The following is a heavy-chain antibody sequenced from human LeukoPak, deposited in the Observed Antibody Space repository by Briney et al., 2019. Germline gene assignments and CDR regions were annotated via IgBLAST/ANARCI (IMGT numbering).Heavy chain of an antibody. CDR3: ARVRLGYCSGTSCYDFGH. Sequence: GGSLRLSCAASGFTFSSYAMHWVRQAPGKGLEWVAVISYDGSNKYYADSVKGRFTISRDNSKNTLYLQMNSLRAEDTAVYYCARVRLGYCSGTSCYDFGHWGQGTLVTVSS. J-gene: IGHJ5*02. CDR2: ISYDGSNK. CDR1: GFTFSSYA. V-gene: IGHV3-30*04. D-gene: IGHD2-2*01.